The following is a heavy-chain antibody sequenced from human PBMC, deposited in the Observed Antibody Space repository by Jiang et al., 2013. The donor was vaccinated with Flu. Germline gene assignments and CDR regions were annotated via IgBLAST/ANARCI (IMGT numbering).Heavy chain of an antibody. CDR1: GFTFSSYW. CDR3: ARGQRYQLLLDYYFDY. CDR2: IKQDGSEK. V-gene: IGHV3-7*01. J-gene: IGHJ4*02. Sequence: QLVESGGGLVQPGGSLRLSCAASGFTFSSYWMSWVRQAPGKGLEWVANIKQDGSEKYYVDSVKGRFTISRDNAKNSLYLQMNSLRAEDTAVYYCARGQRYQLLLDYYFDYWGQGTLVTVSS. D-gene: IGHD2-2*01.